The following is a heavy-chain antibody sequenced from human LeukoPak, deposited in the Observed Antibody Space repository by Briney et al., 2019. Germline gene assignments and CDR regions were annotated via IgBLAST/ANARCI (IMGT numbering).Heavy chain of an antibody. Sequence: ASVKVSCKASGFTFNAYYIHWVRQAPGQGLEWMGWINPNSGGTNYAQRFQGRVTMTRDTSISTAYIELSRLTSDDTAVYYCARAEGGYSYGYQSYYWGQGTLVTVSS. V-gene: IGHV1-2*02. CDR2: INPNSGGT. CDR1: GFTFNAYY. J-gene: IGHJ4*02. CDR3: ARAEGGYSYGYQSYY. D-gene: IGHD5-18*01.